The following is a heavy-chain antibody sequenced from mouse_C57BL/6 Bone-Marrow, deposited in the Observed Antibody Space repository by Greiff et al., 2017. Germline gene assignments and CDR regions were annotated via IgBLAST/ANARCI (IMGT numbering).Heavy chain of an antibody. CDR2: IYPGSGST. CDR3: ASASFLAWFAY. Sequence: VQLQQSGAELVKPGASVKMSCKASGYTFTSYWLTWVKQRPGQGLEWIGDIYPGSGSTNYNEKFKSKATLTVDTSSSTASMQLRSLTSEYSAVYYCASASFLAWFAYWGQGTLVTVSA. CDR1: GYTFTSYW. J-gene: IGHJ3*01. V-gene: IGHV1-55*01.